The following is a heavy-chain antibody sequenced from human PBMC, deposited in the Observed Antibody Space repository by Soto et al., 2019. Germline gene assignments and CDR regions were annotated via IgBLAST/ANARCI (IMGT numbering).Heavy chain of an antibody. CDR3: ARAAGWFDP. CDR2: ITNSGGKT. CDR1: GFSFSDYY. Sequence: QVQLVESGGGLVKPGGSLRLSCAASGFSFSDYYMTWIRQTPGKGLEWVSYITNSGGKTDYADSVKGRFTISRDNAKSFLYLQMNSLRDEDTAVYYCARAAGWFDPWGQGTLVTVSS. V-gene: IGHV3-11*01. J-gene: IGHJ5*02.